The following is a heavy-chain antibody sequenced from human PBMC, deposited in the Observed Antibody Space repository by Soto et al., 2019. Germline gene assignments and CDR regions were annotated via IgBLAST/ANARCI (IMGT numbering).Heavy chain of an antibody. J-gene: IGHJ4*02. CDR1: GYTFTSYG. CDR3: ARDAPYQLLPYFDY. D-gene: IGHD2-2*01. Sequence: EASVKVSCKASGYTFTSYGISWVRQAPGQGLEWMGWISAYNGNTNYAQKLQGRVTMTTDTSTSTAYMELRSLRSDDTAVYYCARDAPYQLLPYFDYWGQGTLVTVSS. CDR2: ISAYNGNT. V-gene: IGHV1-18*01.